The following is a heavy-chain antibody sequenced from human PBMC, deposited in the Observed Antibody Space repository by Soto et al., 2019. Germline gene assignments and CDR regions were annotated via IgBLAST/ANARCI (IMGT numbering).Heavy chain of an antibody. D-gene: IGHD6-13*01. CDR1: GYSFTSYW. V-gene: IGHV5-51*07. J-gene: IGHJ1*01. CDR3: ARLPLIKRQQLAEYFQY. Sequence: PGESLKISCKGSGYSFTSYWIGWVHQMPGKGLEWMGIIYPGDSDTRYSPSFQGQVTISADKSISTAYLQWSSLKASDTAMYYCARLPLIKRQQLAEYFQYWGQGTLVTVSS. CDR2: IYPGDSDT.